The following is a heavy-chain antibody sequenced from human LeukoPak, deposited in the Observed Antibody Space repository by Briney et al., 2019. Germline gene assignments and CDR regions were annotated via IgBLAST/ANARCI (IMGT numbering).Heavy chain of an antibody. V-gene: IGHV3-30*18. D-gene: IGHD6-19*01. CDR1: GFTFSSYG. CDR2: ISYDGSNK. Sequence: GGSLRLSCAASGFTFSSYGMHWVRQAPGKGLEWVAVISYDGSNKYYADSVKGRFTFSRDNSKNTLYLQMNSLRSEDTAVYYCAKDRGLASGWYHFDYWGQGTLVTVSS. J-gene: IGHJ4*02. CDR3: AKDRGLASGWYHFDY.